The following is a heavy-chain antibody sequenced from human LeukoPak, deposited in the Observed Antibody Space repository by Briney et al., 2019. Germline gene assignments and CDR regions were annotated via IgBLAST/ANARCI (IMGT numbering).Heavy chain of an antibody. Sequence: GGSLRLSCAASGFTFSSYAMSWVRQAPGKGLEWVSAISGSGGSTYYADSVKGRFTISRDNSKNTLYLQMNSLRAEDTAVYYCAKDQGTRQLVYEVYFDYWGQGTLVTVSS. V-gene: IGHV3-23*01. CDR2: ISGSGGST. J-gene: IGHJ4*02. CDR1: GFTFSSYA. D-gene: IGHD6-13*01. CDR3: AKDQGTRQLVYEVYFDY.